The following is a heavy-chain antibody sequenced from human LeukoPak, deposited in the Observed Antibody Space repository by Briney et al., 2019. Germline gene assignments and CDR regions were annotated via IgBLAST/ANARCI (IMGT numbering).Heavy chain of an antibody. CDR1: GGSISSYY. CDR3: ARDGKAIFDP. Sequence: SETLSLTCTVSGGSISSYYWSWIRQPPGKGLEWIGYIYYSGSTNYNPSLKSRVTMSVDTSKNQFSLKLSSVTAADTAVYYCARDGKAIFDPWGQGTLVTVSS. V-gene: IGHV4-59*12. CDR2: IYYSGST. J-gene: IGHJ5*02. D-gene: IGHD2-2*02.